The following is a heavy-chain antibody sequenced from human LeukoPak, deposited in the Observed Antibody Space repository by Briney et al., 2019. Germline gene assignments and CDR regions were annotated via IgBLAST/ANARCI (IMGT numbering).Heavy chain of an antibody. CDR3: AKYGSGSYYSIRGYYYYGMDV. D-gene: IGHD3-10*01. CDR1: GFTFSSYA. V-gene: IGHV3-23*01. J-gene: IGHJ6*02. Sequence: GGSLRLSCAASGFTFSSYAMSWVRQAPGKGLEWVSAISGSGGSTYYADSVKGRFTISRDNSKNTLYLQMNSLRAEETAVYYCAKYGSGSYYSIRGYYYYGMDVWGQGTTVTVSS. CDR2: ISGSGGST.